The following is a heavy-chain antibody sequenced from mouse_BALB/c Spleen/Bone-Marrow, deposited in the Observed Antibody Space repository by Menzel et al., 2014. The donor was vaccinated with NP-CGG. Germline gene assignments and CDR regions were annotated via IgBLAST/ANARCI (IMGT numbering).Heavy chain of an antibody. J-gene: IGHJ2*01. CDR1: GFSLTSFG. D-gene: IGHD1-1*02. V-gene: IGHV2-9*02. Sequence: VQLQQSGPGLVAPSQSLSITCTVSGFSLTSFGVHWVRQPPGKGLEWLGVIWAGGSTNYNSALMSRLSISKDNSQSQVFLKMNSLQTGDSALYYCARGGSGFFDFWGQGTTLIVSS. CDR3: ARGGSGFFDF. CDR2: IWAGGST.